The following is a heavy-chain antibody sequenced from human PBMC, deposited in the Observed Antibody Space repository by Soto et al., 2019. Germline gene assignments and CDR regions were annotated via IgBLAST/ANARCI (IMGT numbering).Heavy chain of an antibody. CDR3: ARLIVRGGEALRHSAVGYFYYGMDG. CDR1: GYTFTSYG. J-gene: IGHJ6*02. V-gene: IGHV1-18*01. Sequence: QVPLVQSGAEVKKPGASVKVSCKASGYTFTSYGISWVRQAPGQGLEWMGWISAYNGNTNYAQKLQGRVIMTTDTSTNTAYMELRSLRSDNTAVYYCARLIVRGGEALRHSAVGYFYYGMDGWGLGTTVTVSS. D-gene: IGHD3-16*02. CDR2: ISAYNGNT.